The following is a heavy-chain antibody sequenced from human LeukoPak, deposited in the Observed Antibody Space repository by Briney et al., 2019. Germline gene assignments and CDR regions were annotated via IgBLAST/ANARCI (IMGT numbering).Heavy chain of an antibody. CDR1: GFTVSSNY. J-gene: IGHJ4*02. D-gene: IGHD4-11*01. CDR3: ARGYSRFDY. Sequence: GGSLRLSCAASGFTVSSNYMSWVRQAPGKGLEWVANIKQDGSEKYYVDSVKGRFTISRDNAKNSLYVQMNSLRAEDTAVYYCARGYSRFDYWGQGTLVTVSS. CDR2: IKQDGSEK. V-gene: IGHV3-7*04.